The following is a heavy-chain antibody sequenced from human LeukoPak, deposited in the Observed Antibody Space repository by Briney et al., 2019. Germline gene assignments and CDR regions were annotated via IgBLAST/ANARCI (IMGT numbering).Heavy chain of an antibody. Sequence: SGTLSLTCAVYGGSFSNYYWTWVRQPPGKGLEWIGGINRRGGTNNNHYVARGDTISVNTSKKQYSLKLRSVTAADTAVYYCARCIRNDFRYSYYYYYMDVWGKGTTVTVSS. D-gene: IGHD1-1*01. V-gene: IGHV4-34*04. CDR1: GGSFSNYY. J-gene: IGHJ6*03. CDR3: ARCIRNDFRYSYYYYYMDV. CDR2: INRRGGT.